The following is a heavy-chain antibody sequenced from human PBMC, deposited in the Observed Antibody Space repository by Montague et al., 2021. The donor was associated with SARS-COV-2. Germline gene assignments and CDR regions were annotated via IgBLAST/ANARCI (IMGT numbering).Heavy chain of an antibody. CDR2: IYHSGST. J-gene: IGHJ3*02. D-gene: IGHD6-19*01. V-gene: IGHV4-38-2*02. Sequence: SETLSLTCTVSGYSISTGYYWGWIRQPPGKGLEWIGTIYHSGSTYFNPSLKSRATISVDTSKNQFSLNLSSVTAADTAVYYCAKAAGSHDTFDIWGRGTMVTVSS. CDR1: GYSISTGYY. CDR3: AKAAGSHDTFDI.